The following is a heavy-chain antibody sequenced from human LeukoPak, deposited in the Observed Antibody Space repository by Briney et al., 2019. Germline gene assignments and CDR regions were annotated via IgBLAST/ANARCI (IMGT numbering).Heavy chain of an antibody. D-gene: IGHD1-26*01. V-gene: IGHV3-21*01. J-gene: IGHJ4*02. CDR2: ISTSGSYM. CDR1: GFTFSSYS. CDR3: ARDIGKTRFDY. Sequence: GGSLRLSCAASGFTFSSYSMNWVRQAPGKGLEWVSPISTSGSYMYYADSVKGRLTISRDNAKNSLYLQMNSLRAEDTAVYYCARDIGKTRFDYWGQGTLVTVSS.